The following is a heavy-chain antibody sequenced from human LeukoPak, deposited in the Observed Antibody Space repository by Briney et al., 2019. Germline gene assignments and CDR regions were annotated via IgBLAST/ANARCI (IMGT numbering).Heavy chain of an antibody. CDR2: ISGSGDST. V-gene: IGHV3-23*01. CDR1: GFTFSSYA. D-gene: IGHD6-19*01. Sequence: GGSLRLSCAASGFTFSSYAMSWVRQAPGKGLEWVSGISGSGDSTHYADSVKGRFTISRDNSKNTLYLQMNSLRAEGTAVYYCAKMPVSYSSGWSTFDYWGQGNLVTVSS. CDR3: AKMPVSYSSGWSTFDY. J-gene: IGHJ4*02.